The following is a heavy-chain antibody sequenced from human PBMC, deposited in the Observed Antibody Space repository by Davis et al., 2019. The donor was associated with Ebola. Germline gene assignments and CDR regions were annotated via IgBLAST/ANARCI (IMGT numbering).Heavy chain of an antibody. CDR3: AKDAGYYYDSPPDY. Sequence: GESLKISCAASGFTFSSYSMNWVRQAPGKGLEWVSYISSSSSTIYYADSVKGRFTISRDNAKNSLYLQMNSLRAEDTAVYYCAKDAGYYYDSPPDYWGQGTLVTVSS. CDR1: GFTFSSYS. V-gene: IGHV3-48*04. CDR2: ISSSSSTI. D-gene: IGHD3-22*01. J-gene: IGHJ4*02.